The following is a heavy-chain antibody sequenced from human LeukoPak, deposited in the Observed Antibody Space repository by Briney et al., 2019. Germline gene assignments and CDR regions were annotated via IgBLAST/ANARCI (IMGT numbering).Heavy chain of an antibody. CDR1: GGTFSSYA. CDR2: MNPKSGNT. V-gene: IGHV1-8*02. Sequence: GASVKVSCKASGGTFSSYAINWVRQATGQGLEWMGWMNPKSGNTGYAQKFQGRVTMTRDTAIRTAYMELSSLTSEDTAVYYCARPRVVAATTSHAAFDIWGQGTLVSVSS. CDR3: ARPRVVAATTSHAAFDI. D-gene: IGHD2-15*01. J-gene: IGHJ3*02.